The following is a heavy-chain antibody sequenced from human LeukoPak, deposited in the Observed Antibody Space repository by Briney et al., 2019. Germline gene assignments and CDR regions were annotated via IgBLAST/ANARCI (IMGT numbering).Heavy chain of an antibody. J-gene: IGHJ4*02. CDR2: ISTYNGNT. CDR3: ARGAYYYGSGSYGGDYFDD. CDR1: GYTFTTYG. V-gene: IGHV1-18*01. Sequence: ASVKVSCKASGYTFTTYGIAWVRQAPGQGLEWMGWISTYNGNTNYAQKVEDRVTMTTDTSTNTVYLALRSLRSDDTAVYYCARGAYYYGSGSYGGDYFDDWGQGTRVTVSS. D-gene: IGHD3-10*01.